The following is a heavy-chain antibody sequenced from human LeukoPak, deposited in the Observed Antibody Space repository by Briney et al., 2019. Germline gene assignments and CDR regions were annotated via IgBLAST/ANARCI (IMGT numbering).Heavy chain of an antibody. V-gene: IGHV4-59*01. CDR1: GGSISSYY. D-gene: IGHD2-2*01. Sequence: SEALSLTCTVSGGSISSYYWSWIRQPPGKGLEWIGYIYYSGSTNYNPSLKSRVTISVDTSKNQFSLKLSSVTAADTAVYYCARQSDSSTSHFDYWGQGTLVIVSS. CDR3: ARQSDSSTSHFDY. J-gene: IGHJ4*02. CDR2: IYYSGST.